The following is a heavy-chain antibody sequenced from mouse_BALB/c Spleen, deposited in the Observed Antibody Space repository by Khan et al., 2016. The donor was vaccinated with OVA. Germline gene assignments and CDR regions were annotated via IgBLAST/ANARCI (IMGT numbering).Heavy chain of an antibody. CDR3: AKVVWSYYFALDY. V-gene: IGHV2-6-5*01. D-gene: IGHD2-10*02. CDR1: GFSLTDYG. CDR2: IWGGGTT. Sequence: QVQLKESGPGLVAPSQNLSITCTVSGFSLTDYGVSWIRQPPGKGLEWLGVIWGGGTTYYNSALKSRLSISKDNSKSQVFLTMNSLQTDDTAMYYCAKVVWSYYFALDYWGQGTSVTVSS. J-gene: IGHJ4*01.